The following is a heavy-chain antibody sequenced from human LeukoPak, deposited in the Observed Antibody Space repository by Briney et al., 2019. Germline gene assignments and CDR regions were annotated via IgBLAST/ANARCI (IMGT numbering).Heavy chain of an antibody. CDR2: IMQDGSEK. V-gene: IGHV3-7*01. Sequence: GGSLRLSCAASGFTFSDYWMAWVRQAPGKWLECVANIMQDGSEKYFVDSVKGRFTISRDNAKNSLYLRMNSLRAEDTAVYYCARDPSGTLFDFWGQGALVTVSS. CDR1: GFTFSDYW. CDR3: ARDPSGTLFDF. D-gene: IGHD1-26*01. J-gene: IGHJ4*02.